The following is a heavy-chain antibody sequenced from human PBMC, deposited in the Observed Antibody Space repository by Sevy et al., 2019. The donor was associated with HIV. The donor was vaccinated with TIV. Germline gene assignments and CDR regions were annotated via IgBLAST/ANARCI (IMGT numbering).Heavy chain of an antibody. CDR2: ISYDGSNK. CDR1: GFTFSSYA. J-gene: IGHJ4*02. V-gene: IGHV3-30*04. D-gene: IGHD6-19*01. Sequence: GGSLRLSCAASGFTFSSYAMHWVRHAPGKGLEWVAVISYDGSNKYYADSVKGRFTISRDNSKNTLYLQMNSLRAEDTAVYYCARAGGIAVAGTYFDYWGQGTLVTVSS. CDR3: ARAGGIAVAGTYFDY.